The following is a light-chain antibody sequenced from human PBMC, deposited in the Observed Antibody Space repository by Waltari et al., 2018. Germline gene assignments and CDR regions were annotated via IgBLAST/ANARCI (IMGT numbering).Light chain of an antibody. Sequence: DIQMTPSPSSLSASVVDSRTITCRTSQSISNYLNWYQQKPGKAPKLLIYAASTLQSGVPSRFSGSGSGTDFTLTISSLQPEDFATYYCQQSYSTPYTFGQGTKLEIK. CDR3: QQSYSTPYT. CDR1: QSISNY. J-gene: IGKJ2*01. CDR2: AAS. V-gene: IGKV1-39*01.